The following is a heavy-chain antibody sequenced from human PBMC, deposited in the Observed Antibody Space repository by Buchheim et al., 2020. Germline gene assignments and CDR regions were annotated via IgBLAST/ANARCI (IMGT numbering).Heavy chain of an antibody. D-gene: IGHD2-15*01. V-gene: IGHV1-69*12. CDR3: ARDQGIVGGVGARDYYYGRDV. CDR2: IIPIFGTA. J-gene: IGHJ6*04. Sequence: QVQLVQSGAEVKKPGSSVKVSCKASGGTFSSYAISWVRQAPGQGLEWMGGIIPIFGTANYAQKFQGRVTITADESTSTAYMGLSSLGSEDPAVYYCARDQGIVGGVGARDYYYGRDVWGKGTT. CDR1: GGTFSSYA.